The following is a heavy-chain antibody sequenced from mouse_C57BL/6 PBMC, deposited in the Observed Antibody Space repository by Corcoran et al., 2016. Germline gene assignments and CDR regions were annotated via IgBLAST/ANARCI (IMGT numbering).Heavy chain of an antibody. J-gene: IGHJ4*01. Sequence: DVQLQESGPGLVKPSQSLSLTCTVTGYSITSGYYWTWIRQFPGNKLEWMGYISYDGSNNYNPSLKNRISITRDTSKNQFFLKWNSVTTEDTATYYCATDDGYYGKDYAMDYWGQGTSVNVSS. CDR3: ATDDGYYGKDYAMDY. D-gene: IGHD2-3*01. CDR1: GYSITSGYY. CDR2: ISYDGSN. V-gene: IGHV3-6*01.